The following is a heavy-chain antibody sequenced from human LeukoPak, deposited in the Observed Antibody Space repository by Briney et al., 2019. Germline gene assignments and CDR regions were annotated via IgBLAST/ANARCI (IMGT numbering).Heavy chain of an antibody. CDR2: INHSGST. CDR3: ARLGRTAGIYYFDY. D-gene: IGHD6-13*01. CDR1: GGSFSGYY. Sequence: SETLSLTCAVYGGSFSGYYWSWIRQPPGKGLEWIGEINHSGSTNYSPSLKSRVTISVDTSKNQFSLKLSSVTAADTAVYYCARLGRTAGIYYFDYWGQGTLVTVSS. J-gene: IGHJ4*02. V-gene: IGHV4-34*01.